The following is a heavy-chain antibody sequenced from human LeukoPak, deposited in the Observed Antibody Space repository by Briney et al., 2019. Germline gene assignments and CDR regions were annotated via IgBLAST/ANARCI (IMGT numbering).Heavy chain of an antibody. CDR2: IYHSGSV. CDR1: GGSISSSNW. Sequence: SGTLSLTCAVSGGSISSSNWWSWVRQPPGKGLEWIGSIYHSGSVYFNPSLKSRVTISVDTSNNQFSLKLSSVTAADTAVYYCASTITVTTDYWGQGTLVTVSS. J-gene: IGHJ4*02. D-gene: IGHD4-17*01. V-gene: IGHV4-4*02. CDR3: ASTITVTTDY.